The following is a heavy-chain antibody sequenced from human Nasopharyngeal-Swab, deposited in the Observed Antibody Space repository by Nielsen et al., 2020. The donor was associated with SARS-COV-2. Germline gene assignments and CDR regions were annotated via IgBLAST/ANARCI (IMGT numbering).Heavy chain of an antibody. CDR1: GFTFNKYN. J-gene: IGHJ6*02. CDR3: ARDGLDYDFWSAYFMDV. V-gene: IGHV3-21*01. D-gene: IGHD3-3*01. CDR2: ISSSSSYI. Sequence: VGCLRVSMAASGFTFNKYNFNWVRQAPGKGLEWVSSISSSSSYIYYADSVKGRFTISRDNAKNSFSLQMNSLRAEDTAVYYCARDGLDYDFWSAYFMDVWGQGTTVTVSS.